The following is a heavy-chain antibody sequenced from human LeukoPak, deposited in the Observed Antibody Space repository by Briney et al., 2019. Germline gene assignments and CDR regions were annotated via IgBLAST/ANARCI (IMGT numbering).Heavy chain of an antibody. Sequence: PGGSLRLSCAASGFTFSSYGMHWVRQAPGKGLEWVAFIRYDGSNKYYADSVKGRFTISRDNSKNTLYLQMNSLRAEDTAVYYCAKDQEEWVVVVPAAIQHWGQGTLVTVSS. D-gene: IGHD2-2*01. CDR1: GFTFSSYG. CDR2: IRYDGSNK. CDR3: AKDQEEWVVVVPAAIQH. V-gene: IGHV3-30*02. J-gene: IGHJ1*01.